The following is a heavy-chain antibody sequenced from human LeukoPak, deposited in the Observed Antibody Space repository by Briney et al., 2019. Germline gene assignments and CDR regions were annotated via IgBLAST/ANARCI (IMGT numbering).Heavy chain of an antibody. Sequence: EASVKVSCKASGGTFSSYAISWVRQAPGQGLEWMGGIIPIFGTANYAQKFQGRVTITADESTSTAYMELSSLRSEDTAVYYCARESSPSTVVTQYWYFDLWGRGTLVTVSS. V-gene: IGHV1-69*13. CDR1: GGTFSSYA. J-gene: IGHJ2*01. CDR2: IIPIFGTA. D-gene: IGHD4-23*01. CDR3: ARESSPSTVVTQYWYFDL.